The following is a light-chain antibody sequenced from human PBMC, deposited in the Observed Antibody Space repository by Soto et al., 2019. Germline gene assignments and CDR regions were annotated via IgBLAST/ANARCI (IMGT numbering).Light chain of an antibody. CDR3: SSYVGNNNLV. J-gene: IGLJ3*02. Sequence: QSALTQPPSASGSPGQSVTISCTGTFNDIGGYNYVSWYQQRPGKAPKVIIYEVYKRPSGVPDRFSGSKSGTTASLTVSGLQADDEADYYCSSYVGNNNLVFGGGTKLTVL. CDR2: EVY. CDR1: FNDIGGYNY. V-gene: IGLV2-8*01.